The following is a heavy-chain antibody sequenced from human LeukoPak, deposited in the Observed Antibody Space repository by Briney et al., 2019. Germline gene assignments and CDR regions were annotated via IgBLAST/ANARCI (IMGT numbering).Heavy chain of an antibody. CDR2: ISGSGGST. CDR3: AKGEWETGEFDY. V-gene: IGHV3-23*01. CDR1: GFTSSSYA. J-gene: IGHJ4*02. D-gene: IGHD2-8*02. Sequence: GGSLRLSCAASGFTSSSYAVSWVRQAPGKGLEWVSAISGSGGSTYYADSVKGRFTISRDNSKNTLYLQMNSLRAEDTAVYYCAKGEWETGEFDYWGQGTLVTVSS.